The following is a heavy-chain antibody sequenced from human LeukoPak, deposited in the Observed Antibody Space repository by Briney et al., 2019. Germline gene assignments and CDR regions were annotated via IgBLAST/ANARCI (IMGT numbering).Heavy chain of an antibody. D-gene: IGHD4-17*01. CDR1: GGSISSYY. CDR2: IYYSGST. Sequence: SETLSLTCTVSGGSISSYYWSWLRQPPGKGLEWIGYIYYSGSTNYNPSLKSRVTISVDTSKNQFSLKLSPVTAADTAVYYCARVKGPYGDYVFDYWGQGTLVTVSS. V-gene: IGHV4-59*01. J-gene: IGHJ4*02. CDR3: ARVKGPYGDYVFDY.